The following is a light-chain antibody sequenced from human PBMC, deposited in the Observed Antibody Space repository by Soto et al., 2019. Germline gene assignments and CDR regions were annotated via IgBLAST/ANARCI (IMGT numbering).Light chain of an antibody. CDR2: GAS. Sequence: EIVLTKSPGTLSLSPGERATLSCRASQTVDNNYLGWYQRKAGQAPRLLIYGASSRATGIPDRFSGSGSGTDFTLTIYRLEPEDFTVYFCHQYSISPPTFGQGTRLEIK. CDR3: HQYSISPPT. CDR1: QTVDNNY. V-gene: IGKV3-20*01. J-gene: IGKJ5*01.